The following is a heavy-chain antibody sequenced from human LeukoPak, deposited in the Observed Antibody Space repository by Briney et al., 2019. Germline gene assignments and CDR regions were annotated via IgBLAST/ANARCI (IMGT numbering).Heavy chain of an antibody. V-gene: IGHV6-1*01. CDR2: TYYRSKWNK. Sequence: SRTLSLTCAISGDSVSSNSAAWNWIRQSPSRGLEWLGRTYYRSKWNKNYAASVKSRITINPDTSKNQLSLQLNSVTPEDTAVYYCARGYMGTTDYWGQGTLVIVSS. D-gene: IGHD1-7*01. CDR1: GDSVSSNSAA. CDR3: ARGYMGTTDY. J-gene: IGHJ4*02.